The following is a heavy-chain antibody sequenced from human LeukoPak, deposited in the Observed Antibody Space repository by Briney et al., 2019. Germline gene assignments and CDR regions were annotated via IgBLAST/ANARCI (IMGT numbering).Heavy chain of an antibody. CDR3: ARGLTIFGVVTGGGFDP. V-gene: IGHV1-69*13. Sequence: ASVKVSCKASGGTFSSHAISWVRQAPGQGLEWMGGIIPIFGTANYAQKFQGRVTITADESTSTAYMELSSLRSEDTAVYYCARGLTIFGVVTGGGFDPWGQGTLVTVSS. CDR1: GGTFSSHA. CDR2: IIPIFGTA. D-gene: IGHD3-3*01. J-gene: IGHJ5*02.